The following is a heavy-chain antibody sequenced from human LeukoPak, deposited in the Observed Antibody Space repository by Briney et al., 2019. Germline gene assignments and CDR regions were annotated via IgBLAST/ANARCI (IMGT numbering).Heavy chain of an antibody. D-gene: IGHD2-21*01. CDR2: INTYSGNP. CDR3: ARRVSFPPYYMDV. Sequence: ASVKVSCKASGGTFSSYAISWVRQAPGQGLEWMGRINTYSGNPTYAQGFTGRFVFSLDTSVSTAYLQISSLKAEDTAVYYCARRVSFPPYYMDVWGKGTTVTVSS. J-gene: IGHJ6*03. V-gene: IGHV7-4-1*02. CDR1: GGTFSSYA.